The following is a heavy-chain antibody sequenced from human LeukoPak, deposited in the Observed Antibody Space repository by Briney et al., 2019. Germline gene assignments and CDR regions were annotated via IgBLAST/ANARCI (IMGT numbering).Heavy chain of an antibody. CDR1: GFTVSNNY. CDR3: ARDFRGYSYAQIAFDF. J-gene: IGHJ3*01. V-gene: IGHV3-66*01. D-gene: IGHD5-18*01. CDR2: IYSGGST. Sequence: PGGSLRLSCAASGFTVSNNYMNWVRQAPGKGLEWVSVIYSGGSTYYAASVKGRFTISRDTSKNTLYLQMSSLRAEDTALYYCARDFRGYSYAQIAFDFWGQGTTVTVSS.